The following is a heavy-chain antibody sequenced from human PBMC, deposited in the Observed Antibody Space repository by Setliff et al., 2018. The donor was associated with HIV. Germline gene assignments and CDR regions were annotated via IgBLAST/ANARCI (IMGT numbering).Heavy chain of an antibody. D-gene: IGHD3-10*01. Sequence: SETLSLTCTVSGGSISSSSYYWGWIRQPPGKGLEWIGNIYYNGSAYYTPSLKSRVTISVDTSKNQFSLNLSSVTAADTAVYYCARRGGLVPGVITYYYMDVWGIGTTVTVSS. J-gene: IGHJ6*03. CDR2: IYYNGSA. CDR1: GGSISSSSYY. CDR3: ARRGGLVPGVITYYYMDV. V-gene: IGHV4-39*01.